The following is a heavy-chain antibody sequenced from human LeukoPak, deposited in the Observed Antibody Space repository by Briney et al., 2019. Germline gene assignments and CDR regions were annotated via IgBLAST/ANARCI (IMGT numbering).Heavy chain of an antibody. Sequence: PSETLSLTCAVYGGSFSGYYWSWIRQPPGKGLEWIGEINHSGSTNYNPSLKSRVTISVDTSKNQFSLKLSSVTAADTAVYYCARAPYYYDSSGYYSYWGQGTLVTVPS. D-gene: IGHD3-22*01. V-gene: IGHV4-34*01. J-gene: IGHJ4*02. CDR2: INHSGST. CDR1: GGSFSGYY. CDR3: ARAPYYYDSSGYYSY.